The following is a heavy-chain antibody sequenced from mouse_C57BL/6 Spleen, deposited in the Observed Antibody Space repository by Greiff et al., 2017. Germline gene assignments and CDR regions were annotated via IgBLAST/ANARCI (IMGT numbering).Heavy chain of an antibody. Sequence: VQLQQSGAELVKPGASVKLSCTASGFNIKDYYMPWVKQRPEQGLEWIGRIDPEDGDTKYATKFQGKATITADTSSNTAYLQLSSLTSEATAVYYCAREFRTTVDYYAMDYWGQGTSVTVSS. D-gene: IGHD1-1*01. V-gene: IGHV14-2*01. J-gene: IGHJ4*01. CDR3: AREFRTTVDYYAMDY. CDR1: GFNIKDYY. CDR2: IDPEDGDT.